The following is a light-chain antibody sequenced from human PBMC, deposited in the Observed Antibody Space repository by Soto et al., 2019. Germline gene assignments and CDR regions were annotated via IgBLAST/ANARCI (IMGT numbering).Light chain of an antibody. J-gene: IGKJ5*01. CDR2: DAY. CDR1: QSFRGL. CDR3: QQRHMWPIT. V-gene: IGKV3-11*01. Sequence: VLTQSPVTLSLSPGERAPLSCRASQSFRGLLAWYQQKPGQAPRLLIYDAYNRATGIPPSFSGSVSGTDFTLTISSLEPEDSAVYYCQQRHMWPITFGQGTRLEIK.